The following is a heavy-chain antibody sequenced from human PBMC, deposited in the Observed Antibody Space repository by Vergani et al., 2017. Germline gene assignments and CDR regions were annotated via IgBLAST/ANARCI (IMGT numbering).Heavy chain of an antibody. J-gene: IGHJ6*02. V-gene: IGHV3-53*05. D-gene: IGHD3-22*01. CDR1: GFTVSSNY. CDR2: IYSGGST. Sequence: EVQLVETGGGLIQPGGSLRLSCAASGFTVSSNYMSWVRQVPGKGLEWVSVIYSGGSTYYADSVKGRFTISRDNSKNTLYLQMNSLRAEDTAVYYCARDREDYYDVYGMDVWGQGTTVTVSS. CDR3: ARDREDYYDVYGMDV.